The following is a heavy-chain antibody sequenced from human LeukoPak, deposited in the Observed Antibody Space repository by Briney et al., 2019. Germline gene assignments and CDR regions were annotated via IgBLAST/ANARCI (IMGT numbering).Heavy chain of an antibody. J-gene: IGHJ6*02. D-gene: IGHD2-2*01. CDR1: GFTFSSYG. V-gene: IGHV3-33*01. CDR3: ARXGYCSSTSCLGYYGMDV. Sequence: GRSLRLSCAASGFTFSSYGMHWVRQAPGKGLEWVAVIWYDGSNKYYADSVKGRFTISRDNSKNTLYLQMNSLRAEDTAVYYCARXGYCSSTSCLGYYGMDVWGQGTTVTVSS. CDR2: IWYDGSNK.